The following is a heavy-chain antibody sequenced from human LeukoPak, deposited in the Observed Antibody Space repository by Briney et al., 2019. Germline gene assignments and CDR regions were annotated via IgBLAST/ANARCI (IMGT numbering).Heavy chain of an antibody. V-gene: IGHV4-59*08. CDR2: IYYSGST. D-gene: IGHD5-24*01. J-gene: IGHJ4*02. Sequence: SETLSLTCTVSGGSISSYYWSWIRQPPGKGLEWIGYIYYSGSTNYNPSLKSRVTISVDKSKNQFSLKLSSVTAADTAVYYCARRDGYNSYYFDYWGQGTLVTVSS. CDR1: GGSISSYY. CDR3: ARRDGYNSYYFDY.